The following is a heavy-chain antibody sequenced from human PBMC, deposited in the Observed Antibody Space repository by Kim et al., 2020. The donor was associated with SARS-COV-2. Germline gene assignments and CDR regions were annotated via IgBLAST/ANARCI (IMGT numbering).Heavy chain of an antibody. V-gene: IGHV3-23*01. Sequence: GGSLRLSCAASGFTFSSYAMSWVRQAPGKGLEWVSAISGSGGSTYYADSVKGRFTISRDNSKNTLYLQMNSLRAEDTAVYYCAKGVVVGTDLRLGDIDAFDIWGQGTMVTVSS. CDR3: AKGVVVGTDLRLGDIDAFDI. D-gene: IGHD3-16*01. CDR2: ISGSGGST. J-gene: IGHJ3*02. CDR1: GFTFSSYA.